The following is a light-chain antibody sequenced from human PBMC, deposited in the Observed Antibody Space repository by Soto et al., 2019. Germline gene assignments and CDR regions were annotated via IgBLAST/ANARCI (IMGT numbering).Light chain of an antibody. Sequence: DIQMTQSPSTLSASVGDRVTITCRASQRIETWLAWYQQKPGKAPKHLIYKASNLETGVPSRFSGSGSGTEFTLTISNLQPDDSATYYCQHYYAYSRAFGQGTKLEI. CDR1: QRIETW. J-gene: IGKJ2*01. V-gene: IGKV1-5*03. CDR2: KAS. CDR3: QHYYAYSRA.